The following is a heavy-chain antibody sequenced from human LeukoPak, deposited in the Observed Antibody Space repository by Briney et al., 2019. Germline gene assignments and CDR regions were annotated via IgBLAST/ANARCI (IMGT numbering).Heavy chain of an antibody. D-gene: IGHD5-24*01. CDR1: GFTFSSYA. CDR2: ISGSGGST. V-gene: IGHV3-23*01. J-gene: IGHJ4*02. CDR3: APTRRDGYIFDY. Sequence: GGSLRLSCAASGFTFSSYAMSWVRQAPGKGLEWVSAISGSGGSTYYADSVKGRFTTSRDNSKNTLYLQMNSLRAEDTAVYYCAPTRRDGYIFDYWGQGTLVTVSS.